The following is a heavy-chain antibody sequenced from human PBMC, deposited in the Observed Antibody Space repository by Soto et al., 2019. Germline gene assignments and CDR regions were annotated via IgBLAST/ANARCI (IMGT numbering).Heavy chain of an antibody. D-gene: IGHD6-6*01. CDR3: ARGLAARSTSTQHYGMDV. Sequence: SETLSLTCTVSGGSISSGGYYWSWIRQHPGKGLEWIGYIYYSGSTYYNPSLKSRVTISVDTSKHQFSLKLISVTAADTAVYYCARGLAARSTSTQHYGMDVWGQGTTVTVSS. V-gene: IGHV4-31*03. CDR2: IYYSGST. J-gene: IGHJ6*02. CDR1: GGSISSGGYY.